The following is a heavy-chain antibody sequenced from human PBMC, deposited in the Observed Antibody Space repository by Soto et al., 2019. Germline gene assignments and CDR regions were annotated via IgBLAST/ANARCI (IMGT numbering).Heavy chain of an antibody. CDR2: ISYDASTK. Sequence: QVQLVESGGGVVQPGRSLRLSCAASGFTFNSYAMHWVRQAPGKGLEWVAVISYDASTKYYADSVKGRFTISRDNSKHPLYLQMNSLRAEDTAVYYCATNSYGYVSTYYFDYWGQGTLVTVSS. J-gene: IGHJ4*02. V-gene: IGHV3-30*03. CDR1: GFTFNSYA. D-gene: IGHD5-18*01. CDR3: ATNSYGYVSTYYFDY.